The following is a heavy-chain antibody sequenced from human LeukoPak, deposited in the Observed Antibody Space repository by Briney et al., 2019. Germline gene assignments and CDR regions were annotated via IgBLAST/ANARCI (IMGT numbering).Heavy chain of an antibody. J-gene: IGHJ4*02. D-gene: IGHD3-22*01. CDR1: GFTFSSYA. Sequence: PGGSLRLSCAASGFTFSSYAMSWVRQAPGKGLEWVSAISGSGGSTYYADSVKGRFTISRDNSKNTLYLQMNSLRAEDTAVYYCAKGYDSSGYYPSAGFDYWGQGTLVTVSS. CDR3: AKGYDSSGYYPSAGFDY. CDR2: ISGSGGST. V-gene: IGHV3-23*01.